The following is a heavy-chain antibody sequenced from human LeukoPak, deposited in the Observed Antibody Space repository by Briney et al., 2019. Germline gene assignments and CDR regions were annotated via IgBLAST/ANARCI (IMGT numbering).Heavy chain of an antibody. CDR1: GGTFSTYE. D-gene: IGHD5-18*01. J-gene: IGHJ6*02. Sequence: SVKVSCKASGGTFSTYEINWVRQAPGQGLEWVGRIIPVLNIANYAQRFQGRVTITADKSTNTAYMELSGLRSEDTATCYCARRSDTGVVPHHSYYCFDVWGQGTAVTVS. CDR2: IIPVLNIA. CDR3: ARRSDTGVVPHHSYYCFDV. V-gene: IGHV1-69*10.